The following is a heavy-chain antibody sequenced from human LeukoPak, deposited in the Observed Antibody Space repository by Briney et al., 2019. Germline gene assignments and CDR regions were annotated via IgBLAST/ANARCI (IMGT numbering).Heavy chain of an antibody. J-gene: IGHJ4*02. CDR1: GFTFSSFA. CDR2: ISGDGVST. V-gene: IGHV3-43*02. CDR3: AKESGKFDY. Sequence: QSGGSLRLSCAASGFTFSSFAMHWVRQAPGKGLEWVSLISGDGVSTFYADSVKGRFSISRDNSKNSLYLEMNSLRTEDAAMYYCAKESGKFDYWGQGTLVAVSS.